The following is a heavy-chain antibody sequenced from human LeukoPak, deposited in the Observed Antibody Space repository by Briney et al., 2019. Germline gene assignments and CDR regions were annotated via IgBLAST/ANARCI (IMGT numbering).Heavy chain of an antibody. CDR1: GGSISSSIYY. V-gene: IGHV4-39*07. Sequence: KPSEALSLTCIVSGGSISSSIYYWAWVRQPPGKGLEWIGTVFYNGATQYSPSLRSRVTISIDTSTNQFSLKLSSVTAADTAVYYCARDLYGSGNYFDYWGQGTLVTVSS. CDR3: ARDLYGSGNYFDY. J-gene: IGHJ4*02. CDR2: VFYNGAT. D-gene: IGHD3-10*01.